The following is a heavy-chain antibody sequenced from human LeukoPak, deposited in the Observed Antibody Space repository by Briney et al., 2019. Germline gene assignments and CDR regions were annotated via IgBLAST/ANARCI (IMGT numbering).Heavy chain of an antibody. J-gene: IGHJ4*02. CDR1: GFTVSSNY. D-gene: IGHD3-3*01. Sequence: GGSLRLSCAASGFTVSSNYMSWVRQAPGKGLEWVSVIYSGGSTYYADSVKGRFTISRDNSKNTLYLQMSSLRAEDTAVYYCARVTDYDFWSGYLYWGQGTLVTVSS. CDR2: IYSGGST. V-gene: IGHV3-66*02. CDR3: ARVTDYDFWSGYLY.